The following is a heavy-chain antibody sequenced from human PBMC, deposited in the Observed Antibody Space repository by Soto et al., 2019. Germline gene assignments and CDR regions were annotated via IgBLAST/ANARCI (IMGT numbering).Heavy chain of an antibody. V-gene: IGHV4-34*01. D-gene: IGHD2-15*01. CDR2: INHSGST. CDR3: ARGLISLYYYYRMDV. J-gene: IGHJ6*02. CDR1: GGSFSGYY. Sequence: SETLSLTCAVYGGSFSGYYWSWIRQPPGKGLEWIGEINHSGSTNYNLSLKSRVTISVDTSKNQFSLKLSSVTAADTAVYYCARGLISLYYYYRMDVWGQGTTVTVSS.